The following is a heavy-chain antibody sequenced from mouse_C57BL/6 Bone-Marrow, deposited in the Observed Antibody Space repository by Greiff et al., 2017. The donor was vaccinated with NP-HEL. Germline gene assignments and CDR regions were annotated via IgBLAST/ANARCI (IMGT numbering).Heavy chain of an antibody. V-gene: IGHV5-16*01. D-gene: IGHD1-1*01. J-gene: IGHJ1*03. Sequence: EVQGVESGGGLVKPGGSLKLSCAASGFTFSDYGMHWVRQAPEKGLEWVANINYDGSSTYYLDSLKSRFIISRDNAKNILYLQMSSLKSEDTATYYCARDAPHYYGSSYDWYFDVWGTGTTVTVSS. CDR2: INYDGSST. CDR1: GFTFSDYG. CDR3: ARDAPHYYGSSYDWYFDV.